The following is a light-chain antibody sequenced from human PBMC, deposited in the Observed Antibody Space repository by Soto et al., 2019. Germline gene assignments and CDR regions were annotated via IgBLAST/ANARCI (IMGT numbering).Light chain of an antibody. Sequence: QSSPAQPASVSGSPGQSSPISCTRSRSPVGTFRLVSWYQHHPGKVPKLIIYEGSKRPSGVSDRFSGSEPGNTASLTISGLQAEDEADYYRCSSAPGRTFVFGTGTKVTVL. J-gene: IGLJ1*01. CDR1: RSPVGTFRL. V-gene: IGLV2-23*01. CDR2: EGS. CDR3: CSSAPGRTFV.